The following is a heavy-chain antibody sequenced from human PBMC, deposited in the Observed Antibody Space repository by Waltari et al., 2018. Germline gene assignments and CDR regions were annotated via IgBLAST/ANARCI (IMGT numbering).Heavy chain of an antibody. J-gene: IGHJ4*02. D-gene: IGHD3-3*01. CDR2: SYYSGST. CDR3: ARQGHYDFWTGYYLFDY. Sequence: QVQLQESGPGLVKPSETLCLTCTVSGGSIRNYYWSWMRDSPGKGLEWIGSSYYSGSTTYNPSLKGRVTLSVDPSKNHFSLKLSSVTAADTALYYCARQGHYDFWTGYYLFDYWGQGTLVTVSS. CDR1: GGSIRNYY. V-gene: IGHV4-59*08.